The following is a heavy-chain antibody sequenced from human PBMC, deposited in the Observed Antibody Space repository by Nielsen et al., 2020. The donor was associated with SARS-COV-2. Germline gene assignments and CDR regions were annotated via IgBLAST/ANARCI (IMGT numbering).Heavy chain of an antibody. D-gene: IGHD3-9*01. V-gene: IGHV2-26*01. CDR2: IFSNDEK. CDR3: ARMASVLRYFDWPPFDP. Sequence: SGSTLVKPTETLTLTCTVSGFSLSNARMGVSWIRQPPGKALEWLAHIFSNDEKSYSTSLKSRLTISKDTSKSQVVLTMTNMDPVDTATYYCARMASVLRYFDWPPFDPWGQGTLVTVSS. CDR1: GFSLSNARMG. J-gene: IGHJ5*02.